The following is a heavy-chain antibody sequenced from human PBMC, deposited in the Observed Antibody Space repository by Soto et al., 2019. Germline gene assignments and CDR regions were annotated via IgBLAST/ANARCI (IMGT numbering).Heavy chain of an antibody. D-gene: IGHD2-8*01. CDR3: VRAGVAPYYYYGMDV. Sequence: PGGSLRLSCAASGLSVSNYWMHWVRQTPGKGLEWVSRINSDDTSSSYAASVKGRFTISRENDRNALYLQMNSLRGGDTAVYFCVRAGVAPYYYYGMDVWGQGTTVTVSS. CDR1: GLSVSNYW. J-gene: IGHJ6*02. V-gene: IGHV3-74*01. CDR2: INSDDTSS.